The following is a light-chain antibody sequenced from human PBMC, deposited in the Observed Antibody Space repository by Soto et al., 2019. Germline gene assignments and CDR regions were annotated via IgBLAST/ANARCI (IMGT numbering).Light chain of an antibody. CDR3: HHYSCSPFT. CDR2: GAS. CDR1: QSVSSSY. Sequence: EIVLTQSPGTLSLSPGERATLSCRASQSVSSSYLAWYQQKPGQTPRLLIYGASSRATGIPDRFSGSGSGTAFTLTISTLDPEDFPVYYCHHYSCSPFTFAPGTKVHIK. J-gene: IGKJ3*01. V-gene: IGKV3-20*01.